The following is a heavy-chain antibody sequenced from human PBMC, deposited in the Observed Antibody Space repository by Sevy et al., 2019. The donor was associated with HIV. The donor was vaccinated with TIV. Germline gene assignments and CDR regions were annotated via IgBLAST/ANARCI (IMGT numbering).Heavy chain of an antibody. CDR1: GGTFSSYA. CDR2: IIPIFGTA. V-gene: IGHV1-69*13. D-gene: IGHD2-15*01. J-gene: IGHJ6*02. Sequence: ASVKVSCKASGGTFSSYAISWVRQAPGQGLEWMGGIIPIFGTANYARKFQGRVTITADESTSTAYMELSSLRSEDTAVYYCARDLGDIVVVVAATDLGYYGMDVWGQGTTVTVSS. CDR3: ARDLGDIVVVVAATDLGYYGMDV.